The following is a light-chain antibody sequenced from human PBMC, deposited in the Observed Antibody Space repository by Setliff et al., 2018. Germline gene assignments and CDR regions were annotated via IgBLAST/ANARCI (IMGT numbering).Light chain of an antibody. V-gene: IGKV1-9*01. CDR3: QQLISFPLT. J-gene: IGKJ4*01. CDR1: QDVSSF. CDR2: GAS. Sequence: DIQLTQSPSFLSAFVGDRVIITCRASQDVSSFFAWYQQKPGKAPKILIWGASHLQSGVPSRFSGDRSGAEYTLTINFLQPEDFATYYCQQLISFPLTFGGGTKVDIK.